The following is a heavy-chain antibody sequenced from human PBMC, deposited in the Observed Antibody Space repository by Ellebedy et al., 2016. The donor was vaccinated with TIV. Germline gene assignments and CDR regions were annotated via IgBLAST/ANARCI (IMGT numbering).Heavy chain of an antibody. CDR1: GGSISSSSYY. J-gene: IGHJ4*02. CDR3: ARVAVAGTGYFDY. Sequence: MPSETLSLTCTVSGGSISSSSYYWGWIRQPPGKGLEWIGSIYYSGSTNYNPSLKSRVTISVDTSKNQFSLKLSSVTAADTAVHYCARVAVAGTGYFDYWGQGTLVTVSS. V-gene: IGHV4-39*07. CDR2: IYYSGST. D-gene: IGHD6-19*01.